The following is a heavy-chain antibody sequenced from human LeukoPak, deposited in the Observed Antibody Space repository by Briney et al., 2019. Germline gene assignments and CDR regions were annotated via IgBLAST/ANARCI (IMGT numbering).Heavy chain of an antibody. CDR1: GFTFSSYW. CDR2: INSDGRST. D-gene: IGHD5-12*01. V-gene: IGHV3-74*01. J-gene: IGHJ4*02. CDR3: ARDGSGYSGGLGY. Sequence: PGGSLRLSCAASGFTFSSYWMHWVRQAPGKGLVWVSRINSDGRSTTYADSVKGRFTISRDNARNTVYMQMSSLRAEDTAVYYCARDGSGYSGGLGYWGQGTLVTVSS.